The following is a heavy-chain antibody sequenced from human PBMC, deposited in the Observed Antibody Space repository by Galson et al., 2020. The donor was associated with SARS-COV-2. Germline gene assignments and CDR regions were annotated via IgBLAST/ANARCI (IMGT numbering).Heavy chain of an antibody. CDR3: AKVQGSYCSSTSCYGGLFDY. V-gene: IGHV3-30*02. D-gene: IGHD2-2*01. Sequence: GGSLRLSCAASGFTFSSYGMHWVRQAPGKGLEWVAVIWYDGSNKYYADSVKGRFTISRDNSKNTLYLQMNSLRAEDTAVYYCAKVQGSYCSSTSCYGGLFDYWGQGTLVTVSS. CDR1: GFTFSSYG. CDR2: IWYDGSNK. J-gene: IGHJ4*02.